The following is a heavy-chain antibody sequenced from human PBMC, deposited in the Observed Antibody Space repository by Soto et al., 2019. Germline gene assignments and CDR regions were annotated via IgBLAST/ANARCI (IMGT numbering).Heavy chain of an antibody. CDR1: GFTFSGYS. Sequence: PGGSLRLSCAASGFTFSGYSISWFRQAPGKGLEWVSSISFSSDYIYYAESVKGRFTISRDNTENSLYLQMNSLRAEDTAMYYCARSGTPEYWGQGTQVTVSS. V-gene: IGHV3-21*01. CDR2: ISFSSDYI. CDR3: ARSGTPEY. J-gene: IGHJ4*02.